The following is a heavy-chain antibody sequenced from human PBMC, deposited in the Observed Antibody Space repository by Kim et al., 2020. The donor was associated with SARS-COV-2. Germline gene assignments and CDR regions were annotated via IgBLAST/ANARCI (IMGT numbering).Heavy chain of an antibody. CDR3: AKAGMKGATTSLTTH. CDR2: ISYDGSNK. V-gene: IGHV3-30*18. J-gene: IGHJ1*01. Sequence: GGSLRLSCAASGFTFSSYGMHWVRQAPGKGLEWVAVISYDGSNKYYADSVKGRFTISRDNSKNTLYLQMNSLRAEDTAVYYCAKAGMKGATTSLTTHWG. CDR1: GFTFSSYG. D-gene: IGHD1-26*01.